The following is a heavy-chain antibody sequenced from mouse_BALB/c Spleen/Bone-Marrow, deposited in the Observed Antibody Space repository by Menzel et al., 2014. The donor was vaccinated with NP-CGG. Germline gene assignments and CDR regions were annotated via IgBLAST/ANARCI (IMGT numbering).Heavy chain of an antibody. CDR3: ARGLYGNSGY. D-gene: IGHD2-1*01. J-gene: IGHJ2*01. CDR2: IDPSDSYT. Sequence: VQLQQSGAELVKPGASVKLSCKASGYTFTSYWMHWVKQRPGQGLEWTGEIDPSDSYTNHNQKFKGKATLTVDKSSSTAYMQLSSLTSEDSAVYYCARGLYGNSGYWGQGTTLTVSS. CDR1: GYTFTSYW. V-gene: IGHV1-69*02.